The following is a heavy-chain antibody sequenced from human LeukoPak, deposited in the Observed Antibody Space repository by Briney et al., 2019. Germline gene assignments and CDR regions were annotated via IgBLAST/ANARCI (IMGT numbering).Heavy chain of an antibody. CDR1: GITFTNYG. CDR3: ARDFSPVVRASPMGY. D-gene: IGHD3-10*01. J-gene: IGHJ4*02. Sequence: PGGSLRLSCATSGITFTNYGMHWGRQAPGKGLEWVALITYDGYYKYYSDSVKGRFTISSDTSKNTLYLQMNSLRAEDTAVYYCARDFSPVVRASPMGYWGQGTPVTVSS. CDR2: ITYDGYYK. V-gene: IGHV3-30*03.